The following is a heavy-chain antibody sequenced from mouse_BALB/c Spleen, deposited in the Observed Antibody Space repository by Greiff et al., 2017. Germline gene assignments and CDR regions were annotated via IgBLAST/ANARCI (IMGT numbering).Heavy chain of an antibody. CDR3: ARSARNPSALAS. V-gene: IGHV1-67*01. CDR2: ISTYYGNT. CDR1: GYTFTDDA. Sequence: VQLQQSGPELVRPGVSGKSSGKGSGYTFTDDAMHGVKQSHAKSLEWIGVISTYYGNTNYNQKFKGKATMNVDKSSSTAYMELARLTSEDSAISSCARSARNPSALASWGPGTSVPVSS. D-gene: IGHD2-1*01. J-gene: IGHJ4*01.